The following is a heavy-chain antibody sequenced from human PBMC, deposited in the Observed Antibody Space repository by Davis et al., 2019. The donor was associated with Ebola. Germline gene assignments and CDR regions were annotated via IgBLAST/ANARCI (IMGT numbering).Heavy chain of an antibody. CDR2: INHSGST. CDR1: GGSFSGYY. V-gene: IGHV4-34*01. CDR3: ARLGLLWFRNYGMDV. D-gene: IGHD3-10*01. Sequence: MPSETLSLTCAVYGGSFSGYYWSWIRQPPGKGLEWIGEINHSGSTNYNPSLKGRVTISVDTSKNQFSLKLSSVTAADTAVYYCARLGLLWFRNYGMDVWGQGTTVTVSS. J-gene: IGHJ6*02.